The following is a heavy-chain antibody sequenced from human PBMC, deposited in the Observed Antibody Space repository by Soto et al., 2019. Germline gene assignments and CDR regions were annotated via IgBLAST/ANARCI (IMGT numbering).Heavy chain of an antibody. J-gene: IGHJ4*02. Sequence: XESLTISCKGSGYSFSSYWIGLVRQMPGKGLEWMGIIYPGDSDTRYSPSFQGQVTISADKSISTAYLQWSSLKASDTAMYYCARLARLGELSTLDYWGQGTLVTVSS. CDR3: ARLARLGELSTLDY. CDR2: IYPGDSDT. D-gene: IGHD3-16*02. CDR1: GYSFSSYW. V-gene: IGHV5-51*01.